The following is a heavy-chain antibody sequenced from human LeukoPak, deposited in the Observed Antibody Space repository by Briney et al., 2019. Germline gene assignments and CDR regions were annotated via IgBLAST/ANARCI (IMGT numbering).Heavy chain of an antibody. J-gene: IGHJ3*02. CDR2: INPSGSST. V-gene: IGHV1-46*01. CDR3: ARDRIAYDAFDI. Sequence: ASVKVSCKASGYTFTNYYIHWVRQAPGQGLEWLGLINPSGSSTLYAQKFQGRVTMTRDMSTTTDYMELSSLRSEDTAVYYCARDRIAYDAFDIWGQGTMVTVSS. D-gene: IGHD2-15*01. CDR1: GYTFTNYY.